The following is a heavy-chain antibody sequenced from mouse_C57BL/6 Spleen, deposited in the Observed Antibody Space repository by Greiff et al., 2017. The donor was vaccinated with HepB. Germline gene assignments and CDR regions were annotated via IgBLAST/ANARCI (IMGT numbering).Heavy chain of an antibody. CDR3: ARDYGSRRGYFDY. CDR2: IYPGDGDT. D-gene: IGHD1-1*01. V-gene: IGHV1-82*01. J-gene: IGHJ2*01. CDR1: GYAFSSSW. Sequence: QVQLKESGPELVKPGASVKISCKASGYAFSSSWMNWVKQRPGKGLEWIGRIYPGDGDTNYNGKFKGKATLTADKSSSTAYMQLSSLTSEDSAVYFCARDYGSRRGYFDYWGQGTTLTVSS.